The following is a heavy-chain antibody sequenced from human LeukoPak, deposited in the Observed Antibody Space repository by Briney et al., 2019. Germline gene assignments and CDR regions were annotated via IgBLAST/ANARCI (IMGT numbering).Heavy chain of an antibody. V-gene: IGHV3-23*01. CDR1: GFTFSSYA. CDR3: AKDRLWFGELLYSTFDY. Sequence: GGSLRLSCAASGFTFSSYAMSWVRQAPGKGLEWVSAISGSGGSTYYADSVKGRFTISRDNSKNTLYLQMNSLRAEDTALYYCAKDRLWFGELLYSTFDYWGQGTLVTVSS. CDR2: ISGSGGST. D-gene: IGHD3-10*01. J-gene: IGHJ4*02.